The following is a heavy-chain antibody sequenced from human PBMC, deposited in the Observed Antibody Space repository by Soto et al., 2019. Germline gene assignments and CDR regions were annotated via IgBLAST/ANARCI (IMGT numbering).Heavy chain of an antibody. Sequence: SETLSLTCNVSGGSISSFYWTWIRQPAGGRLEWIGRVYDSGSTNYNPSLKSRVTISVDTSKNQFSLKLSSVTAADTAVYYCARDLVVGATASYDAFDIWGQGTMVTVSS. D-gene: IGHD1-26*01. V-gene: IGHV4-4*07. CDR3: ARDLVVGATASYDAFDI. J-gene: IGHJ3*02. CDR1: GGSISSFY. CDR2: VYDSGST.